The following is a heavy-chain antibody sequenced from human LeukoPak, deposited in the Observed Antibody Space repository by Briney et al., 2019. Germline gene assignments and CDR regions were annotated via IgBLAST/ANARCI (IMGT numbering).Heavy chain of an antibody. D-gene: IGHD2-2*01. V-gene: IGHV3-30*04. CDR2: ISYDGSNK. CDR3: ARGAQHYFDY. Sequence: PEGSLRCCRTASEVNISSYARHWIRQAPGKGLEWVAVISYDGSNKYYADSVKGRFTISRDNSKNTLYLQMNSLRAEDTAVYYCARGAQHYFDYWGQGTLVTVSS. J-gene: IGHJ4*02. CDR1: EVNISSYA.